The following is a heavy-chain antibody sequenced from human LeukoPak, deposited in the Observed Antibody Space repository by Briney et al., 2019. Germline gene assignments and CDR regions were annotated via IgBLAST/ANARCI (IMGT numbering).Heavy chain of an antibody. D-gene: IGHD1-26*01. J-gene: IGHJ4*02. CDR3: AKIRGWELLCFDY. CDR1: GFTFSSYG. CDR2: IRYDGSNK. V-gene: IGHV3-30*02. Sequence: TGGSLRLSCAASGFTFSSYGMHWVRQAPGKGLEWVAFIRYDGSNKYYADSVKGRFTISRDNSKNTLYLQMNSLRAEDTAVYYCAKIRGWELLCFDYWGQGTLVTVSS.